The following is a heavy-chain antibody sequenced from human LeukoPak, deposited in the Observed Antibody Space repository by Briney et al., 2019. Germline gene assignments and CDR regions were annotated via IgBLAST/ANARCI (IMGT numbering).Heavy chain of an antibody. V-gene: IGHV4-38-2*02. J-gene: IGHJ5*02. CDR3: ATGLVGATSGFWFDP. D-gene: IGHD1-26*01. CDR2: IYHSGST. CDR1: GYSISSGYY. Sequence: PSETLSLTCTVSGYSISSGYYWGWIRQPPGKGLEWIGSIYHSGSTYYNPSLKSRVTISVDTSKNQFSLKLSSVTAADTAVYYCATGLVGATSGFWFDPWGQGTLVTVSS.